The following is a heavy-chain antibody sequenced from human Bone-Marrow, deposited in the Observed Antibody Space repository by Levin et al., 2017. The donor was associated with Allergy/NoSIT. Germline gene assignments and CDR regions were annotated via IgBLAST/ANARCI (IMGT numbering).Heavy chain of an antibody. CDR1: GFTFSSYS. CDR2: ISSSSSYI. J-gene: IGHJ6*02. CDR3: ARAGYGTIFGVVGYYYYGMDV. D-gene: IGHD3-3*01. Sequence: GGSLRLSCAASGFTFSSYSMNWVRQAPGKGLEWVSSISSSSSYIYYADSVKGRFTISRDNAKNSLYLQMNSLRAEDTAVYYCARAGYGTIFGVVGYYYYGMDVWGQGTTVTVSS. V-gene: IGHV3-21*01.